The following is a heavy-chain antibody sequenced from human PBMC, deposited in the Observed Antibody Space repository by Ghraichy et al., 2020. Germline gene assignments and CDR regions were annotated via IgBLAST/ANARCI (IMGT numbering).Heavy chain of an antibody. CDR1: GFTFSTYD. Sequence: GGSLRLSCAASGFTFSTYDMNWVRQAPGKGLEWVSAISGSGGSTYYADSVKGRFTISRDNSKNTLYLQMNSLRAEDTAFDYCAKDLRTIPGVAVADDYWGKGSLVIVSS. J-gene: IGHJ4*02. CDR2: ISGSGGST. D-gene: IGHD6-19*01. CDR3: AKDLRTIPGVAVADDY. V-gene: IGHV3-23*01.